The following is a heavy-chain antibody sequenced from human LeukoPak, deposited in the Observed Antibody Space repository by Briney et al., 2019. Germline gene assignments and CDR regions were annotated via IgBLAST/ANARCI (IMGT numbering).Heavy chain of an antibody. J-gene: IGHJ5*02. Sequence: SETLSLTCTVSGGSISSSSYYWGWIRQPPGKGLEWIGSIYYSGSTYYNPSLKSRVTISVDTSKNQFSLKLSSVTAADTAVYYCARHSGVGATDNWFDPWGQGTLVTVSS. CDR1: GGSISSSSYY. CDR3: ARHSGVGATDNWFDP. D-gene: IGHD1-26*01. CDR2: IYYSGST. V-gene: IGHV4-39*01.